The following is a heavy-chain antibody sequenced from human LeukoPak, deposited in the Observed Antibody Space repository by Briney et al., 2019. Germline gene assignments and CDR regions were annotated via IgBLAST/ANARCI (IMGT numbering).Heavy chain of an antibody. Sequence: GGSLRLSCAASGFTSSDYYMSWIRQAPGKGLEWDSYISSSGSNINYADSVKGGFTISRDNAKNSLYLQMNSLRAEDTAVYYCARAGYSGSYYPFDYWGQGTLVTVSS. J-gene: IGHJ4*02. CDR1: GFTSSDYY. CDR3: ARAGYSGSYYPFDY. D-gene: IGHD1-26*01. CDR2: ISSSGSNI. V-gene: IGHV3-11*01.